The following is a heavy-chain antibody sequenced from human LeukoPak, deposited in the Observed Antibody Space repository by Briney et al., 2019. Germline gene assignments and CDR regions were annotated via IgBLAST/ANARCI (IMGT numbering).Heavy chain of an antibody. CDR2: ISSSSSYT. D-gene: IGHD2-2*01. J-gene: IGHJ4*02. CDR1: GFTFSDYY. V-gene: IGHV3-11*03. CDR3: AVLSTGSWQDDY. Sequence: GGSLRLSCAASGFTFSDYYMSWIRQAPGKGLEWVSYISSSSSYTNYADSVNGRFTISRDNSKNTLYLQMNSLRAEGTAVYYCAVLSTGSWQDDYWGQGTLVTVSS.